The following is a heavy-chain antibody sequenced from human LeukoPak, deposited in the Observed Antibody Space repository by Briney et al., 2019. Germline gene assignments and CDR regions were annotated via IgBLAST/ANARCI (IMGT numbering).Heavy chain of an antibody. V-gene: IGHV3-21*01. CDR3: ATLPGGPYGNYPVDC. D-gene: IGHD1-7*01. J-gene: IGHJ4*02. Sequence: PGGSLRLSCAASGFPFRDYSINWVRQASGKGLEWVSSISYTSTYIFYADSVRGRFTISRDNAKNSLYLQMNSLRAEDTAIYYCATLPGGPYGNYPVDCWGQGTLVTVSS. CDR2: ISYTSTYI. CDR1: GFPFRDYS.